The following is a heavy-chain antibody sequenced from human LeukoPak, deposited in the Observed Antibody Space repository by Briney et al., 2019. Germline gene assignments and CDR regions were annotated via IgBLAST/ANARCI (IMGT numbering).Heavy chain of an antibody. CDR1: GFTFSSYW. J-gene: IGHJ4*02. V-gene: IGHV3-7*01. Sequence: GRSLRLSCAASGFTFSSYWMSWVRQAPGKGLEWVANIKQDGSEKYYVDSVKGRLTISRDNAKNSLYLQMNSLRAEDTAVYYCARDGGRGPTYYVDYWGQGTLVTVSS. CDR3: ARDGGRGPTYYVDY. D-gene: IGHD2-15*01. CDR2: IKQDGSEK.